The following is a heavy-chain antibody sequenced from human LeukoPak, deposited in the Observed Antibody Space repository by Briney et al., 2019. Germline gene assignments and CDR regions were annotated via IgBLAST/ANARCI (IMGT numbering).Heavy chain of an antibody. V-gene: IGHV6-1*01. CDR2: TYYRSKWYN. J-gene: IGHJ3*02. CDR3: ARVNPYYDFWSGYRFGDAFDI. D-gene: IGHD3-3*01. CDR1: GDSVSSNSAA. Sequence: SQTLSLTCAISGDSVSSNSAAWNWIRQSPSRGLEWLGRTYYRSKWYNDYAVSVKSRITINPDTSKNQFSLQLNSVTPEDTAVYYCARVNPYYDFWSGYRFGDAFDIWGQGTMVTVSS.